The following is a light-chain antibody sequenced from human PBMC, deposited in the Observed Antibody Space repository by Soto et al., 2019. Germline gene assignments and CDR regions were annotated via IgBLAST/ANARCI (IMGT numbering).Light chain of an antibody. CDR2: XAS. Sequence: DIHMTQSPSTLSPSVGDRVTITXRASQSNTPWLAWYPQTPGQATKXXYSXASNLESVVPSRFSGSGCGTEFTLTISSLQADDVETYYCLQYHTHLTVGQGTKVDI. CDR1: QSNTPW. CDR3: LQYHTHLT. J-gene: IGKJ1*01. V-gene: IGKV1-5*01.